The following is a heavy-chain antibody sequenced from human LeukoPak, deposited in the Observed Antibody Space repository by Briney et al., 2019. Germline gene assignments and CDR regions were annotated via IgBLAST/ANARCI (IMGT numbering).Heavy chain of an antibody. CDR3: ARDGVAAAGLYYFDY. CDR1: GGSISSSY. J-gene: IGHJ4*02. V-gene: IGHV4-4*07. Sequence: SETLSLTCNVSGGSISSSYWSWIRQPAGKGLEWIGRIYTSGSTNYNPSLKSRVTMSVDTSKNQFSLKLSSVTAADTAVYYCARDGVAAAGLYYFDYWGQGTLVTVSS. CDR2: IYTSGST. D-gene: IGHD6-13*01.